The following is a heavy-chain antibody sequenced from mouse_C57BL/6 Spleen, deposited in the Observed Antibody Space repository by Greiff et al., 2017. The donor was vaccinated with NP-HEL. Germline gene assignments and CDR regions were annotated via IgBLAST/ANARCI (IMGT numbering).Heavy chain of an antibody. D-gene: IGHD1-1*01. CDR3: AREGSYYYGSSYYFDY. Sequence: QVQLQQSGAELVKPGASVKISCKASGYAFSSYWMNWVKQRPGKGLEWIGQIYPGDGDTNYNGKFKGKATLTADKSSSTAYMQLSSLTSEDSAVYFCAREGSYYYGSSYYFDYWGQGTTLTVSS. J-gene: IGHJ2*01. V-gene: IGHV1-80*01. CDR2: IYPGDGDT. CDR1: GYAFSSYW.